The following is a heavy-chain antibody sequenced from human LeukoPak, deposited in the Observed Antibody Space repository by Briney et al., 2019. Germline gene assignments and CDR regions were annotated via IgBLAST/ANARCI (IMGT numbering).Heavy chain of an antibody. CDR2: ISSSCGTI. J-gene: IGHJ3*02. CDR3: ARGQTGTLDAFDI. D-gene: IGHD1/OR15-1a*01. Sequence: PGGSLRLSCVASRFTFSSYEMNWVRHAPGKRLEWVSYISSSCGTIFYADSVKGRFTISRDNAKNSLYLQINSLRAEDTAVYYCARGQTGTLDAFDIWGQGTMVTVSS. CDR1: RFTFSSYE. V-gene: IGHV3-48*03.